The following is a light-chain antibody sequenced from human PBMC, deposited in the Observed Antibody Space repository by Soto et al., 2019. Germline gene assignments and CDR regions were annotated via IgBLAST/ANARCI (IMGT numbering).Light chain of an antibody. V-gene: IGKV3-11*01. CDR2: DAS. Sequence: EIVLTQSPVTLSLSPGERATLSCRASQSVSSYLAWYQQKPGQAPRLLIYDASNRATGIPARFIGSGSGPDFTLSIISLEPEDFAVYYCQKRSNWPLTFGGGTKVEIK. CDR1: QSVSSY. J-gene: IGKJ4*01. CDR3: QKRSNWPLT.